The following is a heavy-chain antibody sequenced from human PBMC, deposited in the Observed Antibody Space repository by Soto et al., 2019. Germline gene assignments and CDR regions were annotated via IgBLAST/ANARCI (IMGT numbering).Heavy chain of an antibody. V-gene: IGHV3-33*01. J-gene: IGHJ6*02. D-gene: IGHD1-20*01. CDR3: ARYNWNPESGYYYYGMDV. CDR2: IWYDGSNK. Sequence: QVQLVESGGGVVQPGRSLRLSCAASGFTFSSYGMHWVRQAPGKGLEWVAVIWYDGSNKYYADSVKGRFTISRDNSKNTRXLQMNSLRAEDTAVYYGARYNWNPESGYYYYGMDVWGQGTTVTVSS. CDR1: GFTFSSYG.